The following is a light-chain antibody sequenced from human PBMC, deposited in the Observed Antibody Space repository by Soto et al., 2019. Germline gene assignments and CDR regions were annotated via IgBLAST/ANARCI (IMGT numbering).Light chain of an antibody. Sequence: SYELTQPRSVSVAPGQTAKITCGGNNIGSKSVHWYQQKPGQAPALVVYDDSVRPSGIPERFSGSNSGNTATLTISRVEAGDEADYYCQVWDSTSDHVVFGGGTKLTVL. CDR2: DDS. CDR3: QVWDSTSDHVV. V-gene: IGLV3-21*02. CDR1: NIGSKS. J-gene: IGLJ2*01.